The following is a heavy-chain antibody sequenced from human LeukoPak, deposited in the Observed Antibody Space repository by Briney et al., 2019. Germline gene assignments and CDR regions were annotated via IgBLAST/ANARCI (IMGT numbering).Heavy chain of an antibody. J-gene: IGHJ6*03. Sequence: GGSLRLSCAASGFTFSSYWMHWVRQAPGKGLVWVSRINSDGSSTSHADSVKGRFTISRDNAKNTLYLQMNSLRAEDTAVYYCARAKFVFGELEYYYYYMDVWGKGTTVTISS. D-gene: IGHD3-10*02. V-gene: IGHV3-74*01. CDR2: INSDGSST. CDR3: ARAKFVFGELEYYYYYMDV. CDR1: GFTFSSYW.